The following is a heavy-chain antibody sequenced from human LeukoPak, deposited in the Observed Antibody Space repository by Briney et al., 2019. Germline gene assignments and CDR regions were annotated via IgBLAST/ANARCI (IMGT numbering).Heavy chain of an antibody. CDR2: LSADNGNT. D-gene: IGHD3-3*01. V-gene: IGHV1-18*04. CDR1: GDTFTSYG. Sequence: ASVKVSCKASGDTFTSYGFSWVRQAPGQGLEWMGWLSADNGNTNYARKFQGRVTMTTDTSTSTVYMELRSLRFDDTAVYYCAGQSGFWSGPDYWGQGTLVTVSS. J-gene: IGHJ4*02. CDR3: AGQSGFWSGPDY.